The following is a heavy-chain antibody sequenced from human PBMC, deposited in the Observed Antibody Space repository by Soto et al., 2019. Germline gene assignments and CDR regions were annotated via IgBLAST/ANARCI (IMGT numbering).Heavy chain of an antibody. CDR2: INHSGST. CDR1: GGSFSGYY. D-gene: IGHD3-16*02. Sequence: QVQLQQWGAGLLKPSETLSLTCAVYGGSFSGYYWSWIRQPPGKGLEWIGEINHSGSTNYNPSLKSRVTISVDTSKNQFSLKLSSVTAADTAVYYCARRRYYDYIWGSYRSGYYFDYWGQGTLVTVSS. V-gene: IGHV4-34*01. J-gene: IGHJ4*02. CDR3: ARRRYYDYIWGSYRSGYYFDY.